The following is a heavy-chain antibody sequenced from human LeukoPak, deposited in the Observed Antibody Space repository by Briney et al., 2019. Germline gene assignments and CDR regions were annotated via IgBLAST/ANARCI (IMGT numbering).Heavy chain of an antibody. V-gene: IGHV1-2*02. CDR3: AREVVSSTMVRGVTVYGMDV. Sequence: ASVKVSCKASGYTFTGYYMHWVRQAPGQGLEWMGWINPKGGGTNYAQKFQGRVTMTRDTSISTAYMDLSRLRSDDTAVYYCAREVVSSTMVRGVTVYGMDVWGQGTTVTVSS. CDR1: GYTFTGYY. D-gene: IGHD3-10*01. CDR2: INPKGGGT. J-gene: IGHJ6*02.